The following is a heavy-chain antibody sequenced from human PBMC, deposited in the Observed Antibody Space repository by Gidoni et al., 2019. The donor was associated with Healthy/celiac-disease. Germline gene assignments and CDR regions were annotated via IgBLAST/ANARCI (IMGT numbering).Heavy chain of an antibody. J-gene: IGHJ4*02. D-gene: IGHD1-7*01. CDR2: IIPILGIS. Sequence: QVQLVQSGAEVKKPGSSVKVSCKAAGGTFSSYAISWVRHAPGPGLAWMGRIIPILGISNCAQKFQGRFTITADKSTSTAYMELSSLRSEYTAVYYCARVGSSETTSDWGQGPLVTVSS. CDR1: GGTFSSYA. CDR3: ARVGSSETTSD. V-gene: IGHV1-69*04.